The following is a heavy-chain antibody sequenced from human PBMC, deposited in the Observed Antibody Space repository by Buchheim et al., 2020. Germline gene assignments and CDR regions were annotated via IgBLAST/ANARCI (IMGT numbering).Heavy chain of an antibody. CDR1: GFTFSSYA. D-gene: IGHD3-3*01. J-gene: IGHJ4*02. CDR2: ISGSGGST. V-gene: IGHV3-23*01. CDR3: AIFPMGVVIKLPDY. Sequence: EVQLLESGGGLVQPGGSLRLSCAASGFTFSSYAMSWVRQAPGKGLEWVSAISGSGGSTYYADSVKGRFTISIGHSKHTLYLQMNSLRAEDTAVYYCAIFPMGVVIKLPDYWGQGTL.